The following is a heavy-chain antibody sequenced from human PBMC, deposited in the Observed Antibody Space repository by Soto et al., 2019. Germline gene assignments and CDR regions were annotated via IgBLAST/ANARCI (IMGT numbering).Heavy chain of an antibody. Sequence: QVQLVQSGAEVKKPWSSVKVSCKASGGTFISYAISWEQQAPGQVLEWMGGIIHIFGTANYAQKFQGRVTITADESTRTAYMELSSLRSEDTAVYYCARGSLNWNYAHIVFFDYWGQGTLVTVSS. CDR2: IIHIFGTA. V-gene: IGHV1-69*01. D-gene: IGHD1-7*01. CDR3: ARGSLNWNYAHIVFFDY. J-gene: IGHJ4*02. CDR1: GGTFISYA.